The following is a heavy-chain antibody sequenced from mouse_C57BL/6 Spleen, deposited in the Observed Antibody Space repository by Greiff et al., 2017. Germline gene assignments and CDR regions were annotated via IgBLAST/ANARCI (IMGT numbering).Heavy chain of an antibody. CDR3: ARTLVYGAMDY. D-gene: IGHD6-5*01. V-gene: IGHV1-82*01. CDR2: IYPGDGDT. CDR1: GYAFSSSW. J-gene: IGHJ4*01. Sequence: QVQLQQSGPELVKPGASVKISCKASGYAFSSSWMNWVKQRPGKGLEWIGRIYPGDGDTNYNGKFKGKATLTADKSSSTAYMQLSSLTSEDSAVYFCARTLVYGAMDYWGQGTSVTVSS.